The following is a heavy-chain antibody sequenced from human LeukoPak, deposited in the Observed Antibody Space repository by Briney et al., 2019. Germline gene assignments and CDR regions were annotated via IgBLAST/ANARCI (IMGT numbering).Heavy chain of an antibody. J-gene: IGHJ5*02. V-gene: IGHV3-48*01. CDR2: ISSASNTI. CDR3: ARDGWFGDYNWFDP. D-gene: IGHD3-10*01. CDR1: GFTFSSYS. Sequence: GGSLRLSCAASGFTFSSYSMNWVRQAPGRGLEWISYISSASNTIYYADSVKGRFTISRDNAKNSVYLQMNSLRAEDTAMYYCARDGWFGDYNWFDPWGQGTLVTVSS.